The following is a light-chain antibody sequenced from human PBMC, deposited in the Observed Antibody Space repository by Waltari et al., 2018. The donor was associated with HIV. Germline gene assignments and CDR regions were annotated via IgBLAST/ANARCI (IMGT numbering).Light chain of an antibody. V-gene: IGLV2-14*01. J-gene: IGLJ3*02. CDR1: ISDIGGLNL. Sequence: QPPLTQPASVSGSPGQSITISCTGPISDIGGLNLVSWFQQHPGRAPKLLISEVTYRPSGVSDRFSASKSGDTASLTSSGLQAEDEADYYCSSYAPAFSLMFGGGTKVTVL. CDR3: SSYAPAFSLM. CDR2: EVT.